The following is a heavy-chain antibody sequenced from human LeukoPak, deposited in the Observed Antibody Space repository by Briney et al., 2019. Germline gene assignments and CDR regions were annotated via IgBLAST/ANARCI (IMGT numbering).Heavy chain of an antibody. J-gene: IGHJ6*03. D-gene: IGHD2-2*01. CDR2: IIPILGIA. CDR1: GDTFSSYT. V-gene: IGHV1-69*02. CDR3: ASRTAKVVPAASPYYYYMDV. Sequence: ASVKVSCKASGDTFSSYTISWVRQAPGQGLEWMGRIIPILGIANYAQKFQGRVTITADKSTSTAYMELSSLRSEDTAVYYCASRTAKVVPAASPYYYYMDVWGKGTTVTVSS.